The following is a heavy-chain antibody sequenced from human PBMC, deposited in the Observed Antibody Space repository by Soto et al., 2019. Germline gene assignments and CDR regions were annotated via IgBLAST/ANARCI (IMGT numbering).Heavy chain of an antibody. CDR1: GYTFTSYG. CDR3: ARERGYSYNWFDP. V-gene: IGHV1-18*01. J-gene: IGHJ5*02. Sequence: ASVKVSCKASGYTFTSYGISWVRQAPGQGLEWMGWISAYNGNTNYAQKLQGRVTMTTDTSISTAYMELSSLRSEDTAVYYCARERGYSYNWFDPWGQGTLVTVSS. D-gene: IGHD5-18*01. CDR2: ISAYNGNT.